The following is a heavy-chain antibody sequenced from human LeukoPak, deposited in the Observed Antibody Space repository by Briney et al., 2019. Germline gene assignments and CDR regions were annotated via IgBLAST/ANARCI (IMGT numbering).Heavy chain of an antibody. CDR1: GFTFSSYA. V-gene: IGHV3-23*01. Sequence: AGGSLRLSCAASGFTFSSYAMSWVRQAPGKGLEWVSAISGSGGSTYYADSVKGRFTISRDNSKNTLYLQMNSLRAEDTAVYYCAKGSKITMIAVGWPTSDAFDIWGQGTMVTVSS. D-gene: IGHD3-22*01. CDR2: ISGSGGST. CDR3: AKGSKITMIAVGWPTSDAFDI. J-gene: IGHJ3*02.